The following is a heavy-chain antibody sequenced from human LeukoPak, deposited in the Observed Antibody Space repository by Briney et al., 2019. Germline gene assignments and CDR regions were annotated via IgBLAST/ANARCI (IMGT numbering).Heavy chain of an antibody. CDR1: GGSISGYY. V-gene: IGHV4-4*07. CDR2: MYTDGNT. D-gene: IGHD6-25*01. Sequence: SETLSLTCNVSGGSISGYYWHWIRQPAGKGLEWIGFMYTDGNTYYNPSLRRRVTMSVDTSTNQLSLKLTSVTAAEPAVYYCARDIAANRPNKWFDPWGRGVLVTVSS. CDR3: ARDIAANRPNKWFDP. J-gene: IGHJ5*02.